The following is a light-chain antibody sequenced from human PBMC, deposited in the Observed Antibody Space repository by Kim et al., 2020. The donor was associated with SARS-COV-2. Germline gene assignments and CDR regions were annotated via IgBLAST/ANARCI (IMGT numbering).Light chain of an antibody. CDR2: GNS. V-gene: IGLV1-40*01. CDR1: SANIGAGYD. Sequence: TVTISCTGSSANIGAGYDVHWSQQLPGTAPKLLIYGNSNRPSGVPDRFSGSKSGTSASLAITGLQAEDEADYYCQSYDNSLSVYVFGTGTKVTVL. J-gene: IGLJ1*01. CDR3: QSYDNSLSVYV.